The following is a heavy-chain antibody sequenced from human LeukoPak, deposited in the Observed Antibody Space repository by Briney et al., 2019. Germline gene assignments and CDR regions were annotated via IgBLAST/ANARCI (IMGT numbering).Heavy chain of an antibody. J-gene: IGHJ5*02. D-gene: IGHD1-14*01. V-gene: IGHV1-24*01. CDR2: FDPEDGET. CDR3: ATRGPGPEPYNWFDP. CDR1: GYTLTGLS. Sequence: ASVKVSCKVSGYTLTGLSMHWVRQAPGKGLEWMGGFDPEDGETIYAQKFQGRVTMTEDTSTDTAYMELSSLRSEDTAVYYCATRGPGPEPYNWFDPWGQGTLVTVSS.